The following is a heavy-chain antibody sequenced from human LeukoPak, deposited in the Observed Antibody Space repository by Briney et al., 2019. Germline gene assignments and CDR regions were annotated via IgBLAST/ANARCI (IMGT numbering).Heavy chain of an antibody. CDR2: INGDGSTT. J-gene: IGHJ4*02. CDR1: GFTFSSYW. Sequence: GGSLRLSCAASGFTFSSYWMYWVRQAPGKGPVWVSRINGDGSTTTYADSVKGRFTISRDNAKNTLYLQLNSLGAEDTAVYYCARSHYESGAYFFDYWGQGTLVTVSS. V-gene: IGHV3-74*01. CDR3: ARSHYESGAYFFDY. D-gene: IGHD3-22*01.